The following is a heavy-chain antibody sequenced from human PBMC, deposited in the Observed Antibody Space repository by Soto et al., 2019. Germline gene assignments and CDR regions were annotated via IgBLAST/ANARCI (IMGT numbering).Heavy chain of an antibody. Sequence: GGSLRLSCAASGFTFSSYWMSWVRQAPGKGLEWVANIKQDGSEKYYVDSVKGRFTISRDNAKNSLYLQMNSLRAEDTAVYYCARLLGYCSSTSCYEGGFFDYWGQGTLVTVSS. J-gene: IGHJ4*02. CDR2: IKQDGSEK. D-gene: IGHD2-2*01. CDR1: GFTFSSYW. V-gene: IGHV3-7*01. CDR3: ARLLGYCSSTSCYEGGFFDY.